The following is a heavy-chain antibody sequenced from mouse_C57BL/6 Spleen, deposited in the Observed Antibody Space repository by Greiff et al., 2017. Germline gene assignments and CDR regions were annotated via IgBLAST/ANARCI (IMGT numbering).Heavy chain of an antibody. Sequence: EVQLQQSGAELVKPGASVKLSCTASGFNFKDYYMHWVKQRTEQGLEWIGRIDPEDGETKYASKFQGKATITSDTSSNTAYLQLSSLTSEDTAVYYCARSGGTEDYWGQGTTLTVAS. J-gene: IGHJ2*01. D-gene: IGHD4-1*01. CDR3: ARSGGTEDY. V-gene: IGHV14-2*01. CDR1: GFNFKDYY. CDR2: IDPEDGET.